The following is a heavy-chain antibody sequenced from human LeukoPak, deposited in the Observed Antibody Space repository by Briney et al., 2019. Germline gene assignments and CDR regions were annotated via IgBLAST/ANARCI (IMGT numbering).Heavy chain of an antibody. Sequence: SETLSLTCTVSGGSISSYYWSWLRRPPGKGLEGIGYIYYSGSTNYNPSLKSRVTISVDTSKNQFSLKLSSVTAADTAVYYCARNYGDYSPFDYWGQGTLVTVSS. CDR3: ARNYGDYSPFDY. J-gene: IGHJ4*02. CDR2: IYYSGST. V-gene: IGHV4-59*01. CDR1: GGSISSYY. D-gene: IGHD4-17*01.